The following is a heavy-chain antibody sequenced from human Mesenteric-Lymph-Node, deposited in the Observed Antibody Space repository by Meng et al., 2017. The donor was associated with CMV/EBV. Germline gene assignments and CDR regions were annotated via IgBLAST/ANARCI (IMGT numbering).Heavy chain of an antibody. CDR1: GFSVDNNY. V-gene: IGHV3-66*02. J-gene: IGHJ6*02. CDR2: IYSGGNT. CDR3: ARGMYDFSSGYYSRPPNYAMDV. D-gene: IGHD3-3*01. Sequence: GGSLRLSCAASGFSVDNNYMAWVRQAPGKGLEWVSVIYSGGNTYYTDSVKGRFTISRDNSKNTLYLQLNSLRDEDTAVYYCARGMYDFSSGYYSRPPNYAMDVWGQGTTVTVSS.